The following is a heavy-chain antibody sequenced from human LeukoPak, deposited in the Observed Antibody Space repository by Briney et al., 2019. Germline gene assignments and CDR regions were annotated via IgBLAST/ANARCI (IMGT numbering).Heavy chain of an antibody. V-gene: IGHV3-9*03. CDR2: ISWNGGSI. J-gene: IGHJ4*02. D-gene: IGHD5-24*01. CDR3: AKDMGEMATPGSYFDY. Sequence: GGSLRLSCAASGFTFDDYAMHWVRQAPGKGLEWVSGISWNGGSIDYADSVKGRFTISRDNAKNSLYLQMNSLRAEDMALYYCAKDMGEMATPGSYFDYWGQGTLVTVSS. CDR1: GFTFDDYA.